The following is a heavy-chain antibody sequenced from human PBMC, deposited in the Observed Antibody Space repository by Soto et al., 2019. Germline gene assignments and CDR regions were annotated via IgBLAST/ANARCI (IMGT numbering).Heavy chain of an antibody. Sequence: GGSLRLSCAASGFTFSSYGMHWVRQAPGKGLEWVAVIWYDGSNKYYADSVKGRFTISRDNAKNTLYLQMNSLRAEDTAVYYCARDSNRYFDWNPPGFDYWGQGTLVTVSS. D-gene: IGHD3-9*01. J-gene: IGHJ4*02. CDR2: IWYDGSNK. CDR3: ARDSNRYFDWNPPGFDY. CDR1: GFTFSSYG. V-gene: IGHV3-33*01.